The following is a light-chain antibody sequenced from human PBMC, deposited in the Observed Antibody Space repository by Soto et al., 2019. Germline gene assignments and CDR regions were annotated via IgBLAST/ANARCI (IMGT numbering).Light chain of an antibody. CDR3: QQYGNSPRT. V-gene: IGKV3-20*01. CDR1: QSVTSSF. Sequence: ETVLTQSPGTLSLSPGERAILSCRASQSVTSSFLAWYQQKRGQAPRLLIYGASIRPTGIPDRFSGSGSGTDFTLTITSLEPEDSAVYYCQQYGNSPRTFGQGTKVDIK. J-gene: IGKJ1*01. CDR2: GAS.